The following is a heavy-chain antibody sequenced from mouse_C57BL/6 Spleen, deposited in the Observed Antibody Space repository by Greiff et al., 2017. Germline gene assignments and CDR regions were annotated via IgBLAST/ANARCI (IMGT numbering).Heavy chain of an antibody. D-gene: IGHD2-2*01. CDR3: ASYYGYGVRYFDY. V-gene: IGHV1-59*01. CDR2: IDPFDSYT. Sequence: QVQLQQPGAELVRPGTSVKLSCKASGYTFTSYWMHWVKQRPGQGLEWIGVIDPFDSYTNYNQKFKGKATLTVDTSSSTAYMQLSSLTSEDSAVYYCASYYGYGVRYFDYWGQGTTLTVSS. J-gene: IGHJ2*01. CDR1: GYTFTSYW.